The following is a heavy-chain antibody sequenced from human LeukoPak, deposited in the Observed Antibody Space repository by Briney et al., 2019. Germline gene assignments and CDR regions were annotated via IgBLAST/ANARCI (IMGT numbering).Heavy chain of an antibody. CDR3: ARGPNKSDGGNSGSAWFDP. Sequence: ASVKVSCKASGYTFTTYDINWVRQATGQGLEWMGWMNPNSGNTGYAQKFQGRVTMTRNTSMSTAYMELNSLRSEDTAVYYCARGPNKSDGGNSGSAWFDPWGQGTLVTVSS. D-gene: IGHD4-23*01. CDR1: GYTFTTYD. CDR2: MNPNSGNT. V-gene: IGHV1-8*01. J-gene: IGHJ5*02.